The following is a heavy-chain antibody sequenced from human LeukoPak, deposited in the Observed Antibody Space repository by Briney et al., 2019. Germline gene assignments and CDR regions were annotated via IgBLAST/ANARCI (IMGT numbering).Heavy chain of an antibody. CDR2: IDPTDPYT. Sequence: GESLRISCQISGYSFTSYWISWVRQVPGRGLEWVGNIDPTDPYTNYNPSFQGHVIISVDTSISTAYLQWYSLKASDTALYYCSRQDYWGQGTLVSVSS. CDR1: GYSFTSYW. J-gene: IGHJ4*02. V-gene: IGHV5-10-1*01. CDR3: SRQDY.